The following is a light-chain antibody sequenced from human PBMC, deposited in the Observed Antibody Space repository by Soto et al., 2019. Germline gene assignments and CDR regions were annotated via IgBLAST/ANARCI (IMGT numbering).Light chain of an antibody. CDR3: SSYAGSSNV. Sequence: QSALAQPASVSGSPGQSITISCTGTSSDVGAYNYVSWYQHHPGKVPKLMIYEVNKRPSGVPDRFSGSKSGNTASLTVSGLQAEDEADYYCSSYAGSSNVFGTGTKVTVL. CDR1: SSDVGAYNY. J-gene: IGLJ1*01. V-gene: IGLV2-8*01. CDR2: EVN.